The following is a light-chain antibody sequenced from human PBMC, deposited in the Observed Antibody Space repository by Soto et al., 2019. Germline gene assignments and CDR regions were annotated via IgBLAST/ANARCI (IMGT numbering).Light chain of an antibody. Sequence: DIPITQSPSTLSGYVGDRVTITCRASQTISSWLAWYQQKPGKAPKLLIYKASTLKSRVPSRFSGSGSGTEFTLTISILQPDDFVTYCWQHNKCHSGAFGQGAKVDVK. CDR1: QTISSW. J-gene: IGKJ1*01. CDR3: QHNKCHSGA. V-gene: IGKV1-5*03. CDR2: KAS.